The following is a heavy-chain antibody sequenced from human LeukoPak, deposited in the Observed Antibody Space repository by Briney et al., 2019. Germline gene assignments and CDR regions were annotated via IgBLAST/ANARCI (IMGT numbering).Heavy chain of an antibody. J-gene: IGHJ4*02. V-gene: IGHV3-30*18. CDR2: ISYDGSNK. D-gene: IGHD6-19*01. CDR3: AKDGRAVAGGFDY. CDR1: GFTFSNYG. Sequence: GGSLRLSCAASGFTFSNYGMHWVRQAPGKGLEWVAVISYDGSNKYSADSVKGRFTISRDNSKNTLYLQMNSLRDEDTAMYYCAKDGRAVAGGFDYWGQGTLVTVSS.